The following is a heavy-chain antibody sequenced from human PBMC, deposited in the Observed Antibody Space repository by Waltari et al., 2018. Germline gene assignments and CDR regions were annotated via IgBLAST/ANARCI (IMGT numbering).Heavy chain of an antibody. CDR3: DRGGSSLDAFDI. Sequence: EVQLVESGGGLVQPGGSLSLSCAASGFTFSSYWLSWVRQAPGKGLEWVANIKQDGSEKYYVDSVKGRFTISRDNAKNSLYLQMNSLRAEDTAVYYCDRGGSSLDAFDIWGQGTMVTVSS. V-gene: IGHV3-7*04. D-gene: IGHD2-15*01. CDR1: GFTFSSYW. J-gene: IGHJ3*02. CDR2: IKQDGSEK.